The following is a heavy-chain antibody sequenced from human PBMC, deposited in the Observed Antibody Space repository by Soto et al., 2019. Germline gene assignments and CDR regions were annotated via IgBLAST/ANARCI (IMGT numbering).Heavy chain of an antibody. CDR2: INVGNGDT. CDR3: AKDRGVEVTTRFFDY. CDR1: GYTFTSHG. J-gene: IGHJ4*02. Sequence: ASVKVSCKASGYTFTSHGIRWVRQAPGQSLEWMGWINVGNGDTRYSQNFQGRVTITMDTSASTVYMELSSLRAEDTAVYYCAKDRGVEVTTRFFDYWGQGTLVTVSS. D-gene: IGHD4-17*01. V-gene: IGHV1-3*01.